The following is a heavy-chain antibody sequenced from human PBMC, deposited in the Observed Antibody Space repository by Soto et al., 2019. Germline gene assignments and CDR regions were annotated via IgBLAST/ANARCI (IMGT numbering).Heavy chain of an antibody. CDR1: GGTFSSYG. D-gene: IGHD6-13*01. J-gene: IGHJ4*02. V-gene: IGHV1-69*01. CDR2: INPIFGTA. Sequence: QVQLVQSGAEVKKPGSSVKVSCKASGGTFSSYGMSWVRQAPGQGLEWMGGINPIFGTANYAQKFQGRVTITADESTNTAYMELSSLRSEDTAVYYCASPRTPHSTNYYLDYWGQGTLVTVSS. CDR3: ASPRTPHSTNYYLDY.